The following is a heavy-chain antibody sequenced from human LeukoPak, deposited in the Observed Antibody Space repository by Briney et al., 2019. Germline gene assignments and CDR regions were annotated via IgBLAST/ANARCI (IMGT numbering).Heavy chain of an antibody. D-gene: IGHD4-17*01. CDR1: GFTFSSYG. Sequence: GGSLRLSCAASGFTFSSYGMHWVRQAPAKGLEWVAIISYDGSNKYYADSVKGRFTISRDNSKSTLYLQMNSLRAEDTAVYYCAKSTTVTQRGYFDYWGQGTLVTASS. V-gene: IGHV3-30*18. CDR3: AKSTTVTQRGYFDY. J-gene: IGHJ4*02. CDR2: ISYDGSNK.